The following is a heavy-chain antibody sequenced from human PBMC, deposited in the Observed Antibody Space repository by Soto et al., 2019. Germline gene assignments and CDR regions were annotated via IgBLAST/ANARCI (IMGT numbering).Heavy chain of an antibody. CDR1: GFTFSSFA. J-gene: IGHJ6*02. Sequence: GGSLRLSCAASGFTFSSFAMSWVRQAPGKGLEWVSAISVSVDSTYYADSVKGRFTISRDNSRNTLYLQMNSLRAEDTAVYYCAKEARVAGYYYYAMDVWGQGTTVTSP. CDR3: AKEARVAGYYYYAMDV. CDR2: ISVSVDST. D-gene: IGHD3-9*01. V-gene: IGHV3-23*01.